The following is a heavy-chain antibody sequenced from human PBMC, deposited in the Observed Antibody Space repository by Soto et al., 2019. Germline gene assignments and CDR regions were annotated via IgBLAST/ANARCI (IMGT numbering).Heavy chain of an antibody. J-gene: IGHJ6*03. CDR3: ARGLRGYSYDYYYYMDV. Sequence: GGSLRLSCAASGFTFSSYSMNWVRQAPGKGLEWVSYISSSSSTIYYADSVKGRFTISRDNAKNSLYLQMNSLRAEDTALYYCARGLRGYSYDYYYYMDVWGKGTTVTVSS. V-gene: IGHV3-48*01. CDR1: GFTFSSYS. D-gene: IGHD5-18*01. CDR2: ISSSSSTI.